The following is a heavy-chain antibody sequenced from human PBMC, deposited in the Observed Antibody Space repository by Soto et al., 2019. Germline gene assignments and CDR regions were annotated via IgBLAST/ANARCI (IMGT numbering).Heavy chain of an antibody. Sequence: SVKVSCKASGGTFSSETLTWLRQAPGQGLEWMGGIIPITDTANYAQKFQGRVTITADESTSTVYMELSSLRSEDTAVYYCATLVPAPIKLFPRLGWFDPWGQGTLVTVSS. V-gene: IGHV1-69*13. CDR3: ATLVPAPIKLFPRLGWFDP. D-gene: IGHD2-2*02. CDR1: GGTFSSET. CDR2: IIPITDTA. J-gene: IGHJ5*02.